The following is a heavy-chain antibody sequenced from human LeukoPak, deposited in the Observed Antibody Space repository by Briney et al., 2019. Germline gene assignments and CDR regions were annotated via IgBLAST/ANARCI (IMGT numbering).Heavy chain of an antibody. CDR2: ISGSGGST. CDR3: AKPGDCSGGSCYSGY. CDR1: GFTFSSYA. J-gene: IGHJ4*02. V-gene: IGHV3-23*01. Sequence: GGSLRLSCAASGFTFSSYAMSWVRQAPGKGLEWVSAISGSGGSTYYADSVKGRFTISRDNSKHTLYLQMNSLRAEDTAVYYCAKPGDCSGGSCYSGYWGQGTLVTVSS. D-gene: IGHD2-15*01.